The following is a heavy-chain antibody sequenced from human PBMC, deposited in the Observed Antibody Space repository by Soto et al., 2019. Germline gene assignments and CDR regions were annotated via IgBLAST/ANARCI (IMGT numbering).Heavy chain of an antibody. CDR1: GGSITTVGYS. CDR2: IFHSGIS. Sequence: QLQLQESGSGLVKPSQTLSLTCAVSGGSITTVGYSWSWIRQPQAKGLEWIGYIFHSGISYSNPSLKGRVTMSVDGSKNRFSLRLSSVTAADTAVYYCARRISVRTYYFDYWGQGTLVTASS. V-gene: IGHV4-30-2*01. D-gene: IGHD6-6*01. CDR3: ARRISVRTYYFDY. J-gene: IGHJ4*02.